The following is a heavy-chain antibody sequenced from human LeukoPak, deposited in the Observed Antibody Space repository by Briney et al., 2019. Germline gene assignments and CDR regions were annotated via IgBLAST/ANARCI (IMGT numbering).Heavy chain of an antibody. CDR2: ISADGSST. J-gene: IGHJ6*02. CDR1: GFTFSRFS. CDR3: AQSGGTDV. V-gene: IGHV3-74*01. Sequence: PGGSLRLSCAASGFTFSRFSMHWVRQVPGKGLVWVSRISADGSSTNYADSVKGRFTISRDNSKNMLSLQVSSLRAEDTAVYYCAQSGGTDVWGQGTTVTVSS.